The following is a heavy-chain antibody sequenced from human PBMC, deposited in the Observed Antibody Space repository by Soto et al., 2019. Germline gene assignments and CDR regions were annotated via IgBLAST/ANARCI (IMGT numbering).Heavy chain of an antibody. CDR3: ARGCPYRYYDFWSGYYSNGYFDY. Sequence: GGSLRLSCAASGFTFSSYGMHWVRQAPGKGLEWVAVIWYDGSNKYYADSVKGRFTISRDNSKNTLYLQMNSLRAEDTAVYYCARGCPYRYYDFWSGYYSNGYFDYWGQGTLVTVSS. J-gene: IGHJ4*02. CDR2: IWYDGSNK. V-gene: IGHV3-33*01. D-gene: IGHD3-3*01. CDR1: GFTFSSYG.